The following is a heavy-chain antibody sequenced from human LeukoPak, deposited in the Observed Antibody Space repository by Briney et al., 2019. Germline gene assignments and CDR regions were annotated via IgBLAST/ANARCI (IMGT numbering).Heavy chain of an antibody. D-gene: IGHD1-1*01. CDR2: IKQDGSEK. V-gene: IGHV3-7*01. Sequence: GGSLRLSCAASGFTFSRYWMSWVRQAPGKGLEWVANIKQDGSEKYYVDSVKGRFTISRDNAKNSLYLQMNSLRAEDTAVYYCARDPNWNREKDMEVWGKGTTVTVSS. J-gene: IGHJ6*03. CDR3: ARDPNWNREKDMEV. CDR1: GFTFSRYW.